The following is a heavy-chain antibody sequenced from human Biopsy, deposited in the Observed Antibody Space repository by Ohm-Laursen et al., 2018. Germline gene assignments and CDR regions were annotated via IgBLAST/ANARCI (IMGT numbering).Heavy chain of an antibody. D-gene: IGHD6-13*01. CDR2: VDWDDYK. CDR3: ARTPILIVSAGLVYRHRRHLQGTDV. CDR1: GFSLSARGMC. J-gene: IGHJ6*02. Sequence: TTQTLTLTCSFSGFSLSARGMCVSWIRQAPGKALEWLARVDWDDYKDYSASLQTKLSISKDTSNDQVVLTVNNVDPADTATYYCARTPILIVSAGLVYRHRRHLQGTDVWGQGIAVTVS. V-gene: IGHV2-70*11.